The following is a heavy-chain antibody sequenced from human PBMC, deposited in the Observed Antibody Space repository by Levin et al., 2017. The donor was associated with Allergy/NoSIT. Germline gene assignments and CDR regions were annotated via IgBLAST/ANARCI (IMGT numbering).Heavy chain of an antibody. CDR3: ARPRGHCTGGSCLFDC. J-gene: IGHJ4*02. CDR1: GFTFSRYW. Sequence: PGGSLRLSCAASGFTFSRYWMNWVRQAPGKGLEWVANIKQDGSEKYYVDSVKGRFTISRDNAKNLVFLQMNSLRAEDTAVYYCARPRGHCTGGSCLFDCWGQGTLVTVSS. CDR2: IKQDGSEK. V-gene: IGHV3-7*01. D-gene: IGHD2-15*01.